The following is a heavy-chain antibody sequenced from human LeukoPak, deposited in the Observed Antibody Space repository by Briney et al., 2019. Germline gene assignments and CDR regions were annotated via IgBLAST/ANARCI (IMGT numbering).Heavy chain of an antibody. Sequence: ASVKVSCKASGYTFTSYGINWVRQATGQGLEWMGWMNPNSGNTGYAQKFQGRVTITRNTSISTAYMELSSLRSEDTAVYYCARPSLMITFGGLGYWGQGTLVTVSS. CDR1: GYTFTSYG. V-gene: IGHV1-8*03. D-gene: IGHD3-16*01. J-gene: IGHJ4*02. CDR3: ARPSLMITFGGLGY. CDR2: MNPNSGNT.